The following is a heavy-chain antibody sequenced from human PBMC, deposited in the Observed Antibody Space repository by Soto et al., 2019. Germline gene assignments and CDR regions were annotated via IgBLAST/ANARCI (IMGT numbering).Heavy chain of an antibody. Sequence: QVQLVQSGAEVKKPGSSVKVSCKTSRDTFNKYAFNWVRQAPGQGLEWMGWIIPIFSSRNYAEKFQGRVTITAEDSTSTAYMELRSLRFEDTAVSYCARGETDLGVWGQGTTVTVSS. CDR2: IIPIFSSR. V-gene: IGHV1-69*01. CDR1: RDTFNKYA. CDR3: ARGETDLGV. D-gene: IGHD2-21*02. J-gene: IGHJ6*02.